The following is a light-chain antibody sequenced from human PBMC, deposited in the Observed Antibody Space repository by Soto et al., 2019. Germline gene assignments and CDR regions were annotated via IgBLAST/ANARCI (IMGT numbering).Light chain of an antibody. V-gene: IGKV4-1*01. CDR2: WAS. CDR3: QQYYSIPHT. Sequence: DIVMTQSPDSLAVSLGERATINCKSSQSVLYSSNNKNYLAWYQQKPGQPPKLLIYWASPRESGVPDRFSASGSGTDFTLTISILQAEDVAVYYCQQYYSIPHTFGQGTKLEIK. CDR1: QSVLYSSNNKNY. J-gene: IGKJ2*01.